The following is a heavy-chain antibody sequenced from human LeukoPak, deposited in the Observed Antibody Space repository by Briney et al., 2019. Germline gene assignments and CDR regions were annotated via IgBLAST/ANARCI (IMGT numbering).Heavy chain of an antibody. J-gene: IGHJ4*02. CDR1: GGIYSSYA. CDR2: IITIFGTA. CDR3: ARNDHDILTGYYNYYFDY. Sequence: SSVNESCKSSGGIYSSYAISWVRQAPGQELEWMGGIITIFGTANYAQKFQGRVTITADKSTSTAYMELSSLRSEDTAVYYCARNDHDILTGYYNYYFDYWGQGTLVTVSS. D-gene: IGHD3-9*01. V-gene: IGHV1-69*06.